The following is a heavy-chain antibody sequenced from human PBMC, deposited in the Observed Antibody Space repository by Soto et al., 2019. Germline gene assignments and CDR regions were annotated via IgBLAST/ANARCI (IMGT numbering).Heavy chain of an antibody. CDR1: GDTFTANY. CDR3: ARELAKGGGGAGFDY. D-gene: IGHD3-16*01. CDR2: INPKSGGT. Sequence: QVQLLQSGAEVKKPGASVKVSCKASGDTFTANYIHWVRQAPGQGFEWMGCINPKSGGTKYPQKFQGRVTMTRDTSLSTVYMPLTRLTSDDTAVYYCARELAKGGGGAGFDYWGQGTLVTVSS. J-gene: IGHJ4*02. V-gene: IGHV1-2*02.